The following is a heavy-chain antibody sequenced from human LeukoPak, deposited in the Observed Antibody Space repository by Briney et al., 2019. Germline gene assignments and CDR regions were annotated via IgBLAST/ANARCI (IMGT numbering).Heavy chain of an antibody. D-gene: IGHD6-13*01. CDR3: AITVAGFTNFDY. J-gene: IGHJ4*02. V-gene: IGHV3-23*01. CDR2: IVGSGDST. CDR1: GFTFSSHA. Sequence: GGSLRLSCAASGFTFSSHATNWVRQAPGKGLEWVSTIVGSGDSTYYADSVKGRFTISRDNSKNTLYLQVNSLRAEDTAVYYCAITVAGFTNFDYWGQGTLVTVSS.